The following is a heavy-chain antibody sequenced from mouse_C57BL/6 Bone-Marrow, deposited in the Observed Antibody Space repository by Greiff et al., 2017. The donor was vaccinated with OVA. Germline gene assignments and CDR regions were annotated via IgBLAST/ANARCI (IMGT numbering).Heavy chain of an antibody. J-gene: IGHJ2*01. CDR1: GYTFTSYW. CDR2: IDPSDSET. Sequence: QVQLQQPGAELVRPGSSVKLSCKASGYTFTSYWMHWVKQRPIQGLEWIGNIDPSDSETHYNQKFKDKATLTVDKSSSTAYMQLSSLTSEDSAVYYCARLRRGEYYFDYWGQGTTLTVSS. V-gene: IGHV1-52*01. D-gene: IGHD2-12*01. CDR3: ARLRRGEYYFDY.